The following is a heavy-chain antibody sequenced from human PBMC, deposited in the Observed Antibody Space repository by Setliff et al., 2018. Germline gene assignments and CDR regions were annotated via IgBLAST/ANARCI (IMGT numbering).Heavy chain of an antibody. J-gene: IGHJ6*03. Sequence: GASVKVSCKASGGTFRSYGISWVRQAPGQGLEWMGGTIPMFGSANYAQKFQGRVTIITDEFTGTAYMELSSLRTEDTAAYYCAREGVDIRSSTDYRYYMDVWGKGTTVTVSS. V-gene: IGHV1-69*05. D-gene: IGHD5-12*01. CDR2: TIPMFGSA. CDR1: GGTFRSYG. CDR3: AREGVDIRSSTDYRYYMDV.